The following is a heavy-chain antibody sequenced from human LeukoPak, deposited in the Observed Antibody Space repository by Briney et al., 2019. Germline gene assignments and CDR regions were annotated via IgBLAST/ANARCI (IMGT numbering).Heavy chain of an antibody. CDR1: GYTFLDFY. V-gene: IGHV1-2*02. CDR3: ARVSSGSYYAAFDI. J-gene: IGHJ3*02. CDR2: INPNSGGT. Sequence: ASVKVSCKASGYTFLDFYINWVRQAPGQGLEWMGWINPNSGGTNYAQKFQGRVTMTRDTSISTAYMELSRLRSDDTAVYYCARVSSGSYYAAFDIWGQGTMVTVSS. D-gene: IGHD1-26*01.